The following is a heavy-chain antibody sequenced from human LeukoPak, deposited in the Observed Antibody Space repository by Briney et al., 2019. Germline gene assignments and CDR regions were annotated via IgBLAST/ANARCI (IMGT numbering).Heavy chain of an antibody. V-gene: IGHV3-30*02. CDR2: IRYDGSNK. Sequence: GGSLRLSCAASGFTFSSYGMPWVRQAPGKGLEWVAFIRYDGSNKYYADSVKGRFTISRDNSKNTLYLQMNSLRAEDTAVYYCAKNKYSSSSGIDYWGQGTLVTVSS. D-gene: IGHD6-6*01. CDR3: AKNKYSSSSGIDY. J-gene: IGHJ4*02. CDR1: GFTFSSYG.